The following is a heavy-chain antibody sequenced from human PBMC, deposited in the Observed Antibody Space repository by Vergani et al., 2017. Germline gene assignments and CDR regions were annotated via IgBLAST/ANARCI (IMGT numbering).Heavy chain of an antibody. D-gene: IGHD2-2*01. CDR1: GFRFDDYG. CDR3: ARDSPLVVPAAIFYYYYGMDV. J-gene: IGHJ6*02. V-gene: IGHV3-20*04. Sequence: EVQLVESGGNVVRPGGSLRLSCEVSGFRFDDYGMSWVRQVPGQGLEWVSRINWNGRTTRYADSVKGRFTISRDNAKNSLYLQMNSLRAEDTAVYYCARDSPLVVPAAIFYYYYGMDVWGQGTTVTVSS. CDR2: INWNGRTT.